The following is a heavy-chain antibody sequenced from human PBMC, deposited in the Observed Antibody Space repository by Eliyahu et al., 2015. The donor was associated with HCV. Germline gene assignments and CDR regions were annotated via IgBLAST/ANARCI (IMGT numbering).Heavy chain of an antibody. CDR1: VXSIXTXY. CDR2: IHGSGST. J-gene: IGHJ5*02. Sequence: QVQLRESGPGLVKPSETLSLTXTVFVXSIXTXYWTXIRQPPGKGLEWIGNIHGSGSTHYNPSLKSRLTISLDTSMNQFSLKLTSVTAADTAVYFCARGTAWYTELDPWGQGTLVTVSS. CDR3: ARGTAWYTELDP. D-gene: IGHD1-14*01. V-gene: IGHV4-59*01.